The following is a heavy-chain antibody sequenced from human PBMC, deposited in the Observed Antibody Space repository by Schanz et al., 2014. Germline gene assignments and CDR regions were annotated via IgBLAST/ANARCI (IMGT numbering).Heavy chain of an antibody. CDR2: ISSSGSYI. Sequence: EVHLVESGGGLVKRGGSLRLSCAASGFTISSYSMNWVRQAPGKGLEWVSSISSSGSYIYYADSVKGRFTISRDNAKNTLYLQMNSLRADDTAVYYCAREEGWGIAAAGPKHYYYGMDVWGQGTTVTVSS. CDR1: GFTISSYS. CDR3: AREEGWGIAAAGPKHYYYGMDV. J-gene: IGHJ6*02. D-gene: IGHD6-13*01. V-gene: IGHV3-21*01.